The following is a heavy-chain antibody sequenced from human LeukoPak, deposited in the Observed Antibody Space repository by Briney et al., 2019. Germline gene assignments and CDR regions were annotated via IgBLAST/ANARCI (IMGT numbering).Heavy chain of an antibody. V-gene: IGHV3-23*01. J-gene: IGHJ4*02. CDR2: ISGSGGST. Sequence: GGSLRLSCAASGFTFSSYAMSWVRQAPGKGLEWVSAISGSGGSTYYADSVKGRFTISRDNSKNTLYLQMNSLRAEDTAVYYCAKGNTYYDILGYFDYWGQGSLVTVSS. D-gene: IGHD3-9*01. CDR1: GFTFSSYA. CDR3: AKGNTYYDILGYFDY.